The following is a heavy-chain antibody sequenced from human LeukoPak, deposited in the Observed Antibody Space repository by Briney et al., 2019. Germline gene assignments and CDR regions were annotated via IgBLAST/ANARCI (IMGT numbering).Heavy chain of an antibody. D-gene: IGHD3-10*01. CDR2: RNPNSGHT. CDR3: ARRVGGLGSYLDH. Sequence: ASLSLTCAAYGYTFTTNDISYRSEARRQGIECRWWRNPNSGHTAYAQKFQGRVTMTRNTSMSTAYMQLSSLRSEDTAVYYCARRVGGLGSYLDHWGPGTLVT. V-gene: IGHV1-8*01. J-gene: IGHJ4*01. CDR1: GYTFTTND.